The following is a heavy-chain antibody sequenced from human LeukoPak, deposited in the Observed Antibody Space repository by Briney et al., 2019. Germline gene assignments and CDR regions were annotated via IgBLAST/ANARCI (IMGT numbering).Heavy chain of an antibody. CDR3: AKVLGVLRYFDLF. J-gene: IGHJ4*02. V-gene: IGHV3-23*01. Sequence: SGGSLRLSCTVSGFSLSSYAMSWVRQAPGKGLEWVSAISGSGGSTYYADSVKGRFTISRDNSKNTLYLQMNSLRAEDTAVYYCAKVLGVLRYFDLFWGQGTLVTVSS. CDR1: GFSLSSYA. CDR2: ISGSGGST. D-gene: IGHD3-9*01.